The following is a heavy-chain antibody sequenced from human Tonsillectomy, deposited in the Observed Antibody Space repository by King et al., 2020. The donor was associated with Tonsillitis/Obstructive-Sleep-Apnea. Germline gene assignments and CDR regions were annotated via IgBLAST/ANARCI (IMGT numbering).Heavy chain of an antibody. V-gene: IGHV4-59*01. CDR3: ARLGSIAAAGTPFAI. CDR1: GGSISSYY. D-gene: IGHD6-13*01. CDR2: IYYSGST. Sequence: QLQESGPGLVKPSETLSLTCTVSGGSISSYYWSWIRQPPGKGLEWIGYIYYSGSTNYNPSLKSRVTISVDTSKNQFSLKLSSVTAADTAVYYCARLGSIAAAGTPFAIWGQGTMVTVSS. J-gene: IGHJ3*02.